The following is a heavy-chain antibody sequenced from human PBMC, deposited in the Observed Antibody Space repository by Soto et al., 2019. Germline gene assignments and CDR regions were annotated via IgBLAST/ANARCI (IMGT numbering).Heavy chain of an antibody. D-gene: IGHD6-13*01. J-gene: IGHJ4*02. CDR2: IWSDGSNK. CDR1: GFTFSSYG. Sequence: GGSLRLSCAAAGFTFSSYGMNWVRQAPGKGLEWVAVIWSDGSNKYYGDSVKGRFTISRDNSKNTVYLQMNGLRAADTAVYYCARAREEQVVSFFDYWGQGTLVTVP. V-gene: IGHV3-33*01. CDR3: ARAREEQVVSFFDY.